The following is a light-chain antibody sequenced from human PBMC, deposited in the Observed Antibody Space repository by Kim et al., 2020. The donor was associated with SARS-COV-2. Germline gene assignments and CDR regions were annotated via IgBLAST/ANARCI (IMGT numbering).Light chain of an antibody. CDR2: DVT. V-gene: IGLV2-11*03. J-gene: IGLJ1*01. CDR3: CSYAGSPLYV. CDR1: NSEVGCYNS. Sequence: GLSATISGSGTNSEVGCYNSVYWYQQQPGNTPRVMIYDVTKRPSGVPDGFSASQSGNTAAPAISGLQAADEADDYCCSYAGSPLYVFGTGTKVTVL.